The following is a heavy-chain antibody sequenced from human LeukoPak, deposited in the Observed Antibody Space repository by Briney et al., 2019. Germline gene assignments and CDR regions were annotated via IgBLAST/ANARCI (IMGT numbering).Heavy chain of an antibody. D-gene: IGHD6-13*01. Sequence: PGGSLTLSCAASGFSFSSSGMNWVRQAPGKGLQWISYIDTSSSTKNYADSVKGRFTISRDNAKNTLYLQMNSLRAEDTAVYYCAKDSGYSSSWSFDYWGQGTLVTVSS. CDR2: IDTSSSTK. V-gene: IGHV3-48*01. CDR3: AKDSGYSSSWSFDY. CDR1: GFSFSSSG. J-gene: IGHJ4*02.